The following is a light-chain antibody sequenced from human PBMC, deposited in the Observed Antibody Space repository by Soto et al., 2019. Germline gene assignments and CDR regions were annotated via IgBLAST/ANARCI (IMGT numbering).Light chain of an antibody. CDR3: QQYDNWPPWT. V-gene: IGKV3-15*01. CDR2: GAS. Sequence: EIVMTQSPATLSVSPGERATLSYRASQSVSSNLAWYQQKPGQAPRLLIYGASTRATGIPARFSGRGSGTEFTLTISSLQSEDFAVYYCQQYDNWPPWTFGQGTKVEIK. CDR1: QSVSSN. J-gene: IGKJ1*01.